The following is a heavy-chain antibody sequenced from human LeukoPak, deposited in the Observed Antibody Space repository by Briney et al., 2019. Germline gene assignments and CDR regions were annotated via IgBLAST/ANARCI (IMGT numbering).Heavy chain of an antibody. CDR2: ISYDGSNK. D-gene: IGHD3-10*02. J-gene: IGHJ6*03. CDR1: GFTFSSYA. V-gene: IGHV3-30*04. Sequence: PGGSLRLSCAASGFTFSSYAMHWVRQAPGKGLEWVAVISYDGSNKYYADSVKGRFTISRDNSKNTLYLQMNSLRAEDTAVYYCAKSKSDVRGAWDYYYYMDVWGKGTTVTISS. CDR3: AKSKSDVRGAWDYYYYMDV.